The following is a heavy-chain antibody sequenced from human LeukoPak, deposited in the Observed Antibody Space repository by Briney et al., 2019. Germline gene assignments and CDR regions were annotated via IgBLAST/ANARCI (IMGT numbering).Heavy chain of an antibody. J-gene: IGHJ4*02. D-gene: IGHD3-3*01. CDR2: VDYSGST. Sequence: SETLSLTCTVSGYSISSGYYWGWIRQSPGMGLEWIGSVDYSGSTYYNPSLKSRVTISVDTSKNQFSLKLSSVTAADTAVYYCARDREWFRFDYWGQGTLVTVSS. CDR1: GYSISSGYY. CDR3: ARDREWFRFDY. V-gene: IGHV4-38-2*02.